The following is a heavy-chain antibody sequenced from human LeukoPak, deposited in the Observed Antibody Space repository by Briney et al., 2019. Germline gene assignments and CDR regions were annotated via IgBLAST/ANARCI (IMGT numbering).Heavy chain of an antibody. Sequence: SETLSLTCTVSGGSISSYYWSWIRDPPGKGLEWIGYIYYSGSTNYNPSLKSRVTISVDTSKNQFSLKLNSVTAADTAVYYCARLTGSASELYNCFDPWGQGTLVTVSS. V-gene: IGHV4-59*08. J-gene: IGHJ5*02. D-gene: IGHD3-10*01. CDR2: IYYSGST. CDR3: ARLTGSASELYNCFDP. CDR1: GGSISSYY.